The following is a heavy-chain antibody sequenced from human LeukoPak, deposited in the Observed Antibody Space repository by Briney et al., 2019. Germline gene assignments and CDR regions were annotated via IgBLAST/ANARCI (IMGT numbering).Heavy chain of an antibody. CDR2: ISAYNGNT. D-gene: IGHD3-3*01. CDR1: GYTFTSYG. V-gene: IGHV1-18*01. CDR3: ARAPRFRVVIYYYYYMDV. J-gene: IGHJ6*03. Sequence: ASVKVSCKASGYTFTSYGIRWVRQAPGQGLEWMGWISAYNGNTNYAQKLQGRVTMTTDTSTSTAYMELRSLRSDDTAVYYCARAPRFRVVIYYYYYMDVWGKGTTVTVSS.